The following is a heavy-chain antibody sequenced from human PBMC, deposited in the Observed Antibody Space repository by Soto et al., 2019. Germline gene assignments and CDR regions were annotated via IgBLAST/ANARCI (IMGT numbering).Heavy chain of an antibody. D-gene: IGHD2-2*01. V-gene: IGHV5-51*01. J-gene: IGHJ6*02. Sequence: GESLKISCKGSGYSFTSYWIVWVRQMPGKGLEWMGTIYPGDSDTRYSPSFQGQVTISADKFISTAYLQWNSLKASDTAMYFCARNKGYCRSNSCYGMDVWGQGATVTVSS. CDR3: ARNKGYCRSNSCYGMDV. CDR1: GYSFTSYW. CDR2: IYPGDSDT.